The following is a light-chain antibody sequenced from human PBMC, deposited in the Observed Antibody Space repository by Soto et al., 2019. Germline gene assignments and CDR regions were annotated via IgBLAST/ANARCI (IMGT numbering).Light chain of an antibody. CDR2: DST. J-gene: IGKJ5*01. V-gene: IGKV3-11*01. Sequence: VLTQSPATLSLSPGERATLSCRASQSIHTSLAWYQQKSGKPPRLVIYDSTLRPNGVPDRFGGSRSGTEFTLTISSLEPEDFAVYYCQQRNVWPPITFGQGTRLEIK. CDR3: QQRNVWPPIT. CDR1: QSIHTS.